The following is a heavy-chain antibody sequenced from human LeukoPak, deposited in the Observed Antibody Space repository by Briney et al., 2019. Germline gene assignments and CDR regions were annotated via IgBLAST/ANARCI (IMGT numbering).Heavy chain of an antibody. Sequence: SETLSLTCTVSGGSISNYYWSWIRQPPGKGLEWIGYIYYSGSTNYNPSLKSRVTISVDTSKNQFSLKLSSVTAADTAVYYCARGQGWFDPWGQGTLVTVSS. CDR3: ARGQGWFDP. CDR2: IYYSGST. CDR1: GGSISNYY. V-gene: IGHV4-59*12. J-gene: IGHJ5*02.